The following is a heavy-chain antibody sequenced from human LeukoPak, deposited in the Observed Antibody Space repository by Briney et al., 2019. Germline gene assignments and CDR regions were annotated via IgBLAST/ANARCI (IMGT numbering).Heavy chain of an antibody. CDR1: GGSISSGGYY. J-gene: IGHJ6*02. V-gene: IGHV4-31*03. D-gene: IGHD1-14*01. CDR3: ARELLQGISGMDV. CDR2: IYYSGST. Sequence: SQTLSLTCTVSGGSISSGGYYWSWIRQHPGEGLEWIGYIYYSGSTYYNPSLKSRVTISVDTSKNQFSLKLSSVTAADTAVYYCARELLQGISGMDVWGQGTTVTVSS.